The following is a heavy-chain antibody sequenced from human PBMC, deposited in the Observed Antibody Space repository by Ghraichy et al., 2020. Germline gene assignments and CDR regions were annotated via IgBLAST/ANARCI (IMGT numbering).Heavy chain of an antibody. J-gene: IGHJ4*02. V-gene: IGHV3-33*01. CDR2: IWYDGSNK. Sequence: GGSLRLSCAASGFTFSSYGMHWVRQAPGKGLEWVAVIWYDGSNKYYADSVKGRFTISRDNSKNTLYLQMNSLRAEDTAVYYCASNPVYGSGSYYNSRFDYWGQGTLVTVSS. D-gene: IGHD3-10*01. CDR3: ASNPVYGSGSYYNSRFDY. CDR1: GFTFSSYG.